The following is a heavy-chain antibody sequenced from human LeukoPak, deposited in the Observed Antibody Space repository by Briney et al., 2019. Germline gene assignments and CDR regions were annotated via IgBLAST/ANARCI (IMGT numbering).Heavy chain of an antibody. V-gene: IGHV4-39*07. CDR1: GVSISSGGYY. D-gene: IGHD5-18*01. CDR2: INHSGST. CDR3: ARDVFIQLWLRSYNWFDP. Sequence: PSETLSLTCTVSGVSISSGGYYWSWIRQPPGKGLEWIGEINHSGSTNYNPSLKSRVTISVDTSKNQFSLKLSSVTAADTAVYYCARDVFIQLWLRSYNWFDPWGQGTLVTVSS. J-gene: IGHJ5*02.